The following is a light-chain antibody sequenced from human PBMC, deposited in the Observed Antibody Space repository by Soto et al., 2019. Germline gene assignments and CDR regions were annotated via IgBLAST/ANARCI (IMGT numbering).Light chain of an antibody. CDR1: SSDIGAYNR. J-gene: IGLJ2*01. CDR2: EVR. CDR3: SSYTSSNTLI. V-gene: IGLV2-18*02. Sequence: QSALTQPPSVSGSPGQSVTISCTGTSSDIGAYNRVSWYQQPPGTAPKPMTYEVRDRTSGVPDRFSGSKSGNTASLTISGLQAEDEADYYCSSYTSSNTLIFGGGTKLTVL.